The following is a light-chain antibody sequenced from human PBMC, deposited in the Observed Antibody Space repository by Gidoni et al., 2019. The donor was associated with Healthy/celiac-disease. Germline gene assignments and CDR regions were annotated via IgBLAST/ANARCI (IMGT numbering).Light chain of an antibody. Sequence: DIQLNQSPSFLSASVGDRVTITCRASQGISSYLAWYQQKPGKAPKLLIYAASTLQSGVPSRFSGSGSGTEFTLTISSLQPEDFATYYCQQLNSYPTFXGXTKVEIK. CDR2: AAS. V-gene: IGKV1-9*01. CDR1: QGISSY. J-gene: IGKJ4*01. CDR3: QQLNSYPT.